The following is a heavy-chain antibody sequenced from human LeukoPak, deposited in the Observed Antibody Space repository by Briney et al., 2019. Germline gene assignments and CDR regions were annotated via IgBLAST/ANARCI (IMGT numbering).Heavy chain of an antibody. V-gene: IGHV4-61*01. CDR1: GGSVSSDSYY. CDR3: ARVPDEINYYYYGMDV. CDR2: IYYSGST. J-gene: IGHJ6*02. Sequence: SETLSLTCTVSGGSVSSDSYYWSWIRQPPGKGLEWIGYIYYSGSTNYNPSLKSRVTISVDTSKNQFSLKLSSVTAADTAVYYCARVPDEINYYYYGMDVWGQGTTVTVSS. D-gene: IGHD1-14*01.